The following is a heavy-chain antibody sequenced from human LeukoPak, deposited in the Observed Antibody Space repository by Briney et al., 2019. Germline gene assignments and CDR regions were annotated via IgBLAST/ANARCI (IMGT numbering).Heavy chain of an antibody. V-gene: IGHV3-21*06. D-gene: IGHD6-6*01. CDR3: AIYPWGRSSF. CDR2: ISSSSDYI. J-gene: IGHJ4*02. Sequence: PGGSLSPSREAPGFTLRTYRMTWVRQAPGKGLEWVSSISSSSDYIHYADSLKGRYTTSRDNAKNSLYLHMNSLRAEDTAVYYCAIYPWGRSSFWGQGDLVTVSS. CDR1: GFTLRTYR.